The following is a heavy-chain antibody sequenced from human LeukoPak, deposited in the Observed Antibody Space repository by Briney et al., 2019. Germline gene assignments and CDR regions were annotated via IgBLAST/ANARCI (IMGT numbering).Heavy chain of an antibody. J-gene: IGHJ4*02. CDR2: IYSGGST. CDR3: ARDYYGSGSYPDY. Sequence: PGGSLRLSCAASGFTVSSNYMSWVRQAPGKGLEWVSVIYSGGSTYYADSVKGRFTISRDNSKNTLYLQMNSLRAEDTAVYYCARDYYGSGSYPDYWGQGTLVTVSS. CDR1: GFTVSSNY. D-gene: IGHD3-10*01. V-gene: IGHV3-53*01.